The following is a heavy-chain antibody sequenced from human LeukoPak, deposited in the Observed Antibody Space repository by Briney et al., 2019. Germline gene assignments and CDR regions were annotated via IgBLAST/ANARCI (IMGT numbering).Heavy chain of an antibody. V-gene: IGHV4-59*01. CDR2: IYYSGST. CDR3: ASDHGDYDAFDI. CDR1: GGSISSYY. J-gene: IGHJ3*02. Sequence: SETLSLTCTVSGGSISSYYWSWIRQPPGKGLEWIGYIYYSGSTNYNPSLKSRVTISVDTSKNQFSLKLSSVTAADTAVYYCASDHGDYDAFDIWGQGTMVTVAS. D-gene: IGHD4-17*01.